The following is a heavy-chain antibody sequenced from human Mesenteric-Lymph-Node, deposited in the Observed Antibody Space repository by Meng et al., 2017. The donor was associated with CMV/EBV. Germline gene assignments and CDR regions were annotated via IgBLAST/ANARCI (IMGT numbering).Heavy chain of an antibody. J-gene: IGHJ4*02. D-gene: IGHD3-22*01. V-gene: IGHV3-72*01. Sequence: GESLKISCAASGFTFSDHYMDWVRQAPGKGLEWVGRIRNKANSYTTEYAASVKGRFTISRDDSKNSLYLQMNSLKTEDTAVYYCALSLLRYYFDYWGQGTLVTVSS. CDR2: IRNKANSYTT. CDR3: ALSLLRYYFDY. CDR1: GFTFSDHY.